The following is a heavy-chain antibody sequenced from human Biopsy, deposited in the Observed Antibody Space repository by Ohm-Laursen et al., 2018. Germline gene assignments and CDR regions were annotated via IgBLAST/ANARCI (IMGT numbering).Heavy chain of an antibody. Sequence: TLSLTCTVSRGSISSYYWSWIRQPPGKGLEWIGSIFYRGSTHYKPSLKSRVNISVDTSKNQFSLKRNSVTAADTAVYYCARDYDTSGYYYVSWGQGTLVTVSS. CDR2: IFYRGST. CDR1: RGSISSYY. D-gene: IGHD3-22*01. V-gene: IGHV4-39*01. J-gene: IGHJ5*02. CDR3: ARDYDTSGYYYVS.